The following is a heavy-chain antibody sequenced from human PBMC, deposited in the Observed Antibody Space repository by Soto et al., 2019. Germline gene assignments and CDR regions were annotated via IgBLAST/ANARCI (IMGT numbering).Heavy chain of an antibody. CDR1: GGTFSSYA. V-gene: IGHV1-69*12. D-gene: IGHD1-26*01. J-gene: IGHJ6*02. CDR3: ASHSGSSPEGRYYYGMDV. Sequence: QVQLVQSGAEVKKPGSSVKVSCKASGGTFSSYAISWVRQAPGQGLEWMGGIISIFGTADYAQKFQGRVTITADDSPSTAYMELSSLRSEDTAGYYCASHSGSSPEGRYYYGMDVWGQGTTVTVSS. CDR2: IISIFGTA.